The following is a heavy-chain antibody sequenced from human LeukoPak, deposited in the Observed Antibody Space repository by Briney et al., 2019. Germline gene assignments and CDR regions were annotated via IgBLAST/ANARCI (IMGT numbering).Heavy chain of an antibody. D-gene: IGHD6-13*01. CDR3: ARDRAAAGRAFDY. Sequence: SVKVSCKASGGTFSSYAISWVRQAPGQGLEWMGGIIPIFGTANYAQKFQGRVTITADESTSTAYMELSSLRSEDTAVYYCARDRAAAGRAFDYWGQGTLVTVSS. CDR1: GGTFSSYA. V-gene: IGHV1-69*01. CDR2: IIPIFGTA. J-gene: IGHJ4*02.